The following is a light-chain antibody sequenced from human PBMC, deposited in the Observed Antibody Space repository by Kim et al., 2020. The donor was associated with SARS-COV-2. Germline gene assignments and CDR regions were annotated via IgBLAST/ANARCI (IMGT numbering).Light chain of an antibody. CDR2: DVS. CDR3: TSYTTGSTWV. J-gene: IGLJ3*02. V-gene: IGLV2-14*03. CDR1: STDVGYFNY. Sequence: QSALTQPASVSGSLGQSITISCTGTSTDVGYFNYVSWYQRHPGKAPKFMIYDVSNRPSGVSNRFSGSKSGNTASLTISGLQAEDEADYYCTSYTTGSTWVFGGGTKVTVL.